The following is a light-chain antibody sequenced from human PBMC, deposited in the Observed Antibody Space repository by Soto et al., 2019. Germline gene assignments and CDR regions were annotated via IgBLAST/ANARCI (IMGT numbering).Light chain of an antibody. CDR2: GAS. CDR1: QSVSSSY. J-gene: IGKJ1*01. CDR3: QQSGT. Sequence: EIVLTQSPGTLSLSPGARATLSCRASQSVSSSYLAWYQQKPGQAPRLLIYGASSRATGIPDRFSGSGSGTDFTLTISRLEPEDVAVYYCQQSGTFGQGTKVDIK. V-gene: IGKV3-20*01.